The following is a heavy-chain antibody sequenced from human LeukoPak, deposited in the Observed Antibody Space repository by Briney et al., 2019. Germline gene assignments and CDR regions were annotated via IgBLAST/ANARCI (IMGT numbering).Heavy chain of an antibody. CDR3: ARVDYYGSGSYYDFDY. Sequence: PSETLSLTCTVSGGSISSYYWSWIRQPPGKGPEWIGYIYYSGSTNYNPSLKSRVTISVDTSKNQFSLKLSSVTAADTAVYYCARVDYYGSGSYYDFDYWGQGTLVTVSS. D-gene: IGHD3-10*01. V-gene: IGHV4-59*01. CDR1: GGSISSYY. CDR2: IYYSGST. J-gene: IGHJ4*02.